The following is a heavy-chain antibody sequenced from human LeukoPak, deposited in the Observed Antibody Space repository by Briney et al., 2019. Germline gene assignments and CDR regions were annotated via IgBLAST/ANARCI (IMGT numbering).Heavy chain of an antibody. CDR1: GFTFSSYS. V-gene: IGHV3-21*01. CDR2: ISSSSSYI. CDR3: AREGRGQYYFDY. J-gene: IGHJ4*02. Sequence: GGSLRLSCADSGFTFSSYSMNWVRQAPGKGLEWVSSISSSSSYIYYADSVKGRFTISRDNAKNSLYLQMNSLRAEDTAVYYCAREGRGQYYFDYWGQGTLVTVSS.